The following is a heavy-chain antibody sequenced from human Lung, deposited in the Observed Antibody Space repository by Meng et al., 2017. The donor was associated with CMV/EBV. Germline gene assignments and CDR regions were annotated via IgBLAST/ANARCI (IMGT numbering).Heavy chain of an antibody. V-gene: IGHV1-2*02. D-gene: IGHD3-10*01. CDR1: GYTFTGDY. CDR2: IDHKSGDT. Sequence: ASVXVSXKASGYTFTGDYLHWVRQAPGQGLEWMASIDHKSGDTKFAQTFQGRVTMTRDTSMSTLYMQLSTLRSDDTAVYYCAKEGSVDNDDLDFWGQGTMVTVSS. J-gene: IGHJ3*01. CDR3: AKEGSVDNDDLDF.